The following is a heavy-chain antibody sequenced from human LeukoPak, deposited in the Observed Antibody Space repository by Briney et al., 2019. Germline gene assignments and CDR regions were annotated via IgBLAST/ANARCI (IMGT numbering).Heavy chain of an antibody. CDR1: GDTFSSYA. V-gene: IGHV1-69*04. Sequence: GASVKVSCKASGDTFSSYAISWERQAPGQGLEWMGRIIPILGIANYAQKFQGRVTITADKSTSTAYMELSSLRSEDTAVYYCARDGNSGYDYWGQGTLVTVSS. CDR2: IIPILGIA. J-gene: IGHJ4*02. D-gene: IGHD5-12*01. CDR3: ARDGNSGYDY.